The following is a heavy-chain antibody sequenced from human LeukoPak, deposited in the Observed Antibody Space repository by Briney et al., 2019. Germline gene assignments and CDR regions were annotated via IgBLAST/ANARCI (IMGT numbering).Heavy chain of an antibody. CDR2: IYYSGST. CDR1: GGSISSSSYY. J-gene: IGHJ6*03. V-gene: IGHV4-39*07. D-gene: IGHD6-13*01. CDR3: ARTGQQLVLTYYYYYMDV. Sequence: PSETLSLTCTVSGGSISSSSYYWGWTRQPPGKGLEWIGSIYYSGSTYYNPSLKSRVTISVDTSKNQFSLKLSPVTAADTAVYYCARTGQQLVLTYYYYYMDVWGKGTTVTVSS.